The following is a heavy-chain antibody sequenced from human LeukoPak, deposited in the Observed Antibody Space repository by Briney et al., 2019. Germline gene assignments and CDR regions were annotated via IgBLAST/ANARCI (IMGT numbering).Heavy chain of an antibody. CDR1: GGSISSGDYY. V-gene: IGHV4-30-4*01. CDR3: ARAVGYCSGGSCYWPDY. D-gene: IGHD2-15*01. Sequence: SETLSLTCTVSGGSISSGDYYWSWIRQPPGKGLEWIGYIYYSGGTYYNPSLKSRVTISVDTSKNQFSLKLSSVTAADTAVYYCARAVGYCSGGSCYWPDYWGQGTLVTVSS. CDR2: IYYSGGT. J-gene: IGHJ4*02.